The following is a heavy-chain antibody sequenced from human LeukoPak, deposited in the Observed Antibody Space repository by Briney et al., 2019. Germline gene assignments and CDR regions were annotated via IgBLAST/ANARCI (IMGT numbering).Heavy chain of an antibody. Sequence: ASVKVSCKASGYTFTGYSMHWVRQAPGQGLEWMGWINPNSGGTNYAQRFQGRVTMTRDTSISTAYMELSGLRSDDTAVYYCARESFSTVTSATDAFDIWGQGTMVTVSS. CDR1: GYTFTGYS. CDR3: ARESFSTVTSATDAFDI. D-gene: IGHD4-17*01. J-gene: IGHJ3*02. CDR2: INPNSGGT. V-gene: IGHV1-2*02.